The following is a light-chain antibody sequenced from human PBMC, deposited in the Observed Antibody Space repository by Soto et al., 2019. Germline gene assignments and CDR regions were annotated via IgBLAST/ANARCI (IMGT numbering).Light chain of an antibody. CDR3: QQTNTFLPLT. Sequence: DIQMTQSPSSVSASVGDRVTITCRASQGISNWLAWYQQQPGKAPKLLIYGASSLQSGVPSRFSGGGSGTHFTLLISSLQPEDFAAYYCQQTNTFLPLTFGGGTQVEI. V-gene: IGKV1-12*01. J-gene: IGKJ4*01. CDR1: QGISNW. CDR2: GAS.